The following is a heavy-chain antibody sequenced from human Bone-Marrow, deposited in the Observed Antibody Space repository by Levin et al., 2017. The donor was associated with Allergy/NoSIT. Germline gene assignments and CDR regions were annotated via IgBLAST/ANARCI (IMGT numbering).Heavy chain of an antibody. CDR3: ARDSKTRDGFDL. V-gene: IGHV4-59*01. D-gene: IGHD5-24*01. CDR1: GDSIRGYF. Sequence: NASETLSLTCTVSGDSIRGYFWSWIRQPPGKGLEWIGFVYNTASPSYNPSLKNRVAISVDMSTSQFSLTLNSVTAADTAVYYCARDSKTRDGFDLWGQGTLVTVSS. CDR2: VYNTASP. J-gene: IGHJ5*02.